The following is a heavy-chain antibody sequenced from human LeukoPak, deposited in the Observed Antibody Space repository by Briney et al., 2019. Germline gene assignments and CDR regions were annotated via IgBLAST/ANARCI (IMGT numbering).Heavy chain of an antibody. CDR2: IHADSGNT. CDR1: GYTFTTCA. CDR3: TIGLAGDWDAFDI. Sequence: ASVKVSCKTSGYTFTTCAVHWVRQAPGQRLEWMGWIHADSGNTKYSQKLQGRVAIARDTSASTIYMELTSLRIEVTAVYFCTIGLAGDWDAFDIWGLGTMVTVSS. D-gene: IGHD6-19*01. J-gene: IGHJ3*02. V-gene: IGHV1-3*01.